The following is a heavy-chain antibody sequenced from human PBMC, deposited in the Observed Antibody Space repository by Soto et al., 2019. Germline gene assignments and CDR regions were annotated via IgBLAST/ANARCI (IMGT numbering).Heavy chain of an antibody. CDR3: ARGRLFLTTSGLAITYFDY. V-gene: IGHV4-34*01. CDR2: ITHGGST. Sequence: QVQLQQWGAGLLKPSETLSLTCAVYSGSFSGYYYSWIRQSLGKGLEWIGEITHGGSTTYSPSLKSRVTMSLDTSKNQFSLNMTSMTAADTAVYYCARGRLFLTTSGLAITYFDYWGQGTLVTVSS. J-gene: IGHJ4*02. D-gene: IGHD3-3*01. CDR1: SGSFSGYY.